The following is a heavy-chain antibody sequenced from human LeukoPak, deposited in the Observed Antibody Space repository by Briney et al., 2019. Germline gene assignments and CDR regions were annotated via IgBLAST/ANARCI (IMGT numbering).Heavy chain of an antibody. CDR3: ATPDIAVAGKAFDY. J-gene: IGHJ4*02. Sequence: GGALRLSCAASVVTFSSYAMHWGRQAPGKGVEWGAVISYDGSNKYYADSVKGRFTISRDLSKNTLYLQMNSLRAEDTAVYYCATPDIAVAGKAFDYWGQGTLVTVSS. D-gene: IGHD6-19*01. CDR2: ISYDGSNK. V-gene: IGHV3-30*04. CDR1: VVTFSSYA.